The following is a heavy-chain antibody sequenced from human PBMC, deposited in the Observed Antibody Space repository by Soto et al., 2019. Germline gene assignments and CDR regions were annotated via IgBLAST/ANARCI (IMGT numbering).Heavy chain of an antibody. CDR2: ISNNGRST. J-gene: IGHJ4*02. D-gene: IGHD1-26*01. Sequence: GSLRLSCAASGFALSTYWMHWVRQAPGKGPVWISRISNNGRSTSYADSVKGRVTISRDNAKNIVYLEMNSLGVGDTAVYYCASGTIDSRYYFDYWGQGTLVTVSS. CDR3: ASGTIDSRYYFDY. V-gene: IGHV3-74*03. CDR1: GFALSTYW.